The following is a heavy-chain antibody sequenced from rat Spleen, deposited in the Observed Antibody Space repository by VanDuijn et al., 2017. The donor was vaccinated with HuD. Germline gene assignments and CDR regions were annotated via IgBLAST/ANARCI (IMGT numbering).Heavy chain of an antibody. D-gene: IGHD1-9*01. CDR2: ISYSGST. CDR1: GYDITNNY. Sequence: EVQLQESGPGLVKPSQSLSLTCSVSGYDITNNYWGWIRKFPGNKMECIGHISYSGSTNYNPSLKSRISITRETAKNQFFLQVNSVTTEDTATYYCARRHYGYTDYFDYWGQGVMVTVSS. J-gene: IGHJ2*01. CDR3: ARRHYGYTDYFDY. V-gene: IGHV3-1*01.